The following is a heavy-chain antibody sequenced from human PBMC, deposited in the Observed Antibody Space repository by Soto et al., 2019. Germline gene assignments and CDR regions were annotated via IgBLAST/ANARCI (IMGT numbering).Heavy chain of an antibody. CDR2: IYHSGST. V-gene: IGHV4-34*01. D-gene: IGHD6-13*01. Sequence: SETLSLTCAVYGGSFSGYYWSWIRQPPGKGLEWIGEIYHSGSTNYNPSLKSRVTISVDKSKNQFSLKLSSVTAADTAVYYCASTGSGIAAAGDYWGQGTLVTVSS. J-gene: IGHJ4*02. CDR3: ASTGSGIAAAGDY. CDR1: GGSFSGYY.